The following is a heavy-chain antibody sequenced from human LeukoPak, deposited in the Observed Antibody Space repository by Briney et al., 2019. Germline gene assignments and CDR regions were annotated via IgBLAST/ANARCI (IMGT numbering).Heavy chain of an antibody. CDR3: ARGQRYSSSWSLVLPGYYYYYTDV. CDR2: MNPNSGNT. J-gene: IGHJ6*03. Sequence: ASVKVSCKASGYTFTSYDINWVRQATGQGLEWMGWMNPNSGNTGYAQKFQGRVTMTRNTSISTAYMELSSLRSEDTAVYYCARGQRYSSSWSLVLPGYYYYYTDVWGKGTTVTISS. V-gene: IGHV1-8*02. CDR1: GYTFTSYD. D-gene: IGHD6-13*01.